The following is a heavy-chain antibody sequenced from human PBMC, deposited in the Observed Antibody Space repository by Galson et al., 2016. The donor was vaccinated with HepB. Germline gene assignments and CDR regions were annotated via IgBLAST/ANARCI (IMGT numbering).Heavy chain of an antibody. CDR3: ATNARYNFGSYPFDY. Sequence: TLSLTCTVSGGSTSSADYFWNWIRQHPGKGLEWIGFTSYSGSTYYNPSLKSRINMSVDTSKNQFSLKLSSVTAADTAVYYCATNARYNFGSYPFDYWGQGTLVTVSS. D-gene: IGHD5-18*01. CDR2: TSYSGST. CDR1: GGSTSSADYF. J-gene: IGHJ4*02. V-gene: IGHV4-31*03.